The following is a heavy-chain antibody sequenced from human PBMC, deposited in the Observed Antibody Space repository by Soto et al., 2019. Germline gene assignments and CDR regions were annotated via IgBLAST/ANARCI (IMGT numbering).Heavy chain of an antibody. CDR3: ARGQAFWTGYYRMPYYYDY. Sequence: PSETLSLTCTVSGGSVSSGSYYWSWIRQPPGKGLEYIGYLYYTGSTNYNPSLKSRVTISVDTPKNQFSLKLTSVTAADTALYYCARGQAFWTGYYRMPYYYDYWGQGSLVTVSS. CDR1: GGSVSSGSYY. J-gene: IGHJ4*02. V-gene: IGHV4-61*01. D-gene: IGHD3-3*01. CDR2: LYYTGST.